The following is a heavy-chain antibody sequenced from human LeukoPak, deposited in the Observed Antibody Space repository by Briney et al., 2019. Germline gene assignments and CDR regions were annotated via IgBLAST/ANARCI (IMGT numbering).Heavy chain of an antibody. J-gene: IGHJ4*02. CDR2: ISSNGGST. Sequence: GGSLRLSCSASGFTFSSYAMHWVRQAPGKGLEFVSGISSNGGSTYYPDSVKGRFTISRDNSKNTLYLQMGSLRAEDMAVYYCARGGTSWSYFDYWGQGTLVTVSS. CDR1: GFTFSSYA. D-gene: IGHD2-2*01. V-gene: IGHV3-64*02. CDR3: ARGGTSWSYFDY.